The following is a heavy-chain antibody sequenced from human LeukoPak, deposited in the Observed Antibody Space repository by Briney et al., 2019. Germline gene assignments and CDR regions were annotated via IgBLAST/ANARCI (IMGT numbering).Heavy chain of an antibody. CDR3: ARDAATYTRPSYYYYMDV. CDR1: GGSISSYY. CDR2: IYTSGST. Sequence: SETLSLTCTVSGGSISSYYWSWIRQPAGKGLEWIGRIYTSGSTNYNPSLKSRVTMSVDTSKNQFSLKLSSVTAADTAVYYCARDAATYTRPSYYYYMDVWGKGTTVTVSS. V-gene: IGHV4-4*07. D-gene: IGHD3-16*01. J-gene: IGHJ6*03.